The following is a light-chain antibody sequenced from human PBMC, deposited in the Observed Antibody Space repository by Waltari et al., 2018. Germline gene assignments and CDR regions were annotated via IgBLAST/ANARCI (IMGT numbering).Light chain of an antibody. CDR3: SSYTSTSTPVV. J-gene: IGLJ2*01. V-gene: IGLV2-14*03. CDR1: SSDIGAYNY. CDR2: DVS. Sequence: QSALTQPASVSGSPGRSITISCTGTSSDIGAYNYVSWYQQHPGKAPKLMIYDVSNRPSGVSNRFSGSKSGITASLTISGLQADDEADYYCSSYTSTSTPVVFGGGTKLTVL.